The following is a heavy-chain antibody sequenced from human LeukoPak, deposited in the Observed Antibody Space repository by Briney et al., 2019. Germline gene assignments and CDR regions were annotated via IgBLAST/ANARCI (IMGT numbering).Heavy chain of an antibody. CDR3: ARDGVGGFGELSFDY. CDR2: INPSGGST. J-gene: IGHJ4*02. D-gene: IGHD3-10*01. Sequence: ASVKVSCKASGYTFTSYYMHWVRQAPGQGLEWMGIINPSGGSTSYAQKFQGRVTMTRDTSTSTVYMELSSLRSEDTAVYYCARDGVGGFGELSFDYWGQGTLVTVSS. V-gene: IGHV1-46*01. CDR1: GYTFTSYY.